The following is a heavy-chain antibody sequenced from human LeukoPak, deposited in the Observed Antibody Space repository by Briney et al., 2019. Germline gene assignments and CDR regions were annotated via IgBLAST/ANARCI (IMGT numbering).Heavy chain of an antibody. Sequence: ASVKVSCKASGYTFTSYDINWVRQATGQGLEWMGWMNPNSDNRGYAQKFQGRVTMTRNTSISTAYMELSSLRSEDTAVYYCARGQTNWNWFDPWGQGTLVSVSS. V-gene: IGHV1-8*01. J-gene: IGHJ5*02. D-gene: IGHD1-1*01. CDR2: MNPNSDNR. CDR3: ARGQTNWNWFDP. CDR1: GYTFTSYD.